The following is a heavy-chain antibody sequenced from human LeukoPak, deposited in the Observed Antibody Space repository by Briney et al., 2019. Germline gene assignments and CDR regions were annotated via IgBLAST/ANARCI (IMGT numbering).Heavy chain of an antibody. J-gene: IGHJ4*02. CDR3: ARGTLYSGWSYYFDS. CDR2: IYYSGTT. Sequence: PSETLSLTCTVSGGSIPISTYYWGWVRQPPGKGLEWIGSIYYSGTTKYDPSLKSRVTISVDNSNNKFSLRLSSVTAADTALYYCARGTLYSGWSYYFDSWGQGTLVTVSS. V-gene: IGHV4-39*07. D-gene: IGHD6-19*01. CDR1: GGSIPISTYY.